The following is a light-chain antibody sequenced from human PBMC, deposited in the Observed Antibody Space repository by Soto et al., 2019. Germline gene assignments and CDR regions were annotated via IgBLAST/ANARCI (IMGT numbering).Light chain of an antibody. Sequence: QSVLTQPASVSGSPGQSITISCTGTSSDVGGYNYVSWYQQHPGKAPKLMILDVSSRPSGVSNRFSGSKSGNTASLTISGLQAEDEAHYFCSSYTGSSTYWVFGGGTKLTVL. CDR1: SSDVGGYNY. J-gene: IGLJ3*02. V-gene: IGLV2-14*01. CDR2: DVS. CDR3: SSYTGSSTYWV.